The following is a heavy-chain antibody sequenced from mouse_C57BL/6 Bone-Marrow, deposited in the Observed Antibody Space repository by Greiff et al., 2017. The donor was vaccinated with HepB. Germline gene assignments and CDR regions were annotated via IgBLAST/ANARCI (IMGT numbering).Heavy chain of an antibody. D-gene: IGHD2-5*01. CDR3: AREDYDSNYSYCFDY. CDR1: GYTFTSYW. CDR2: IDPSDSET. V-gene: IGHV1-52*01. J-gene: IGHJ2*01. Sequence: QVQLQQPGAELVRPGSSVKLSCKASGYTFTSYWMHWVKQRPIQGLEWIGNIDPSDSETHYNQKFKDKATLTVDKSSSTAYMQLSSLTSEDSAVYYCAREDYDSNYSYCFDYWGQGTTLTVSS.